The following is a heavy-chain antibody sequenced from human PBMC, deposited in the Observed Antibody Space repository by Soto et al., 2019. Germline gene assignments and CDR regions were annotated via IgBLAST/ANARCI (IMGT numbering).Heavy chain of an antibody. CDR1: GDRVSRNSAA. Sequence: PEHTLSLTCAISGDRVSRNSAAWNWIRQSPSRGLEWLGRTYYRSKWYNDYAVSVKSRITINPDTSTNQFSLQLNSVTPEDTAVYYCARDLVIDALGVKGESFDCWGQGKMVTVSS. V-gene: IGHV6-1*01. J-gene: IGHJ3*01. D-gene: IGHD3-10*01. CDR2: TYYRSKWYN. CDR3: ARDLVIDALGVKGESFDC.